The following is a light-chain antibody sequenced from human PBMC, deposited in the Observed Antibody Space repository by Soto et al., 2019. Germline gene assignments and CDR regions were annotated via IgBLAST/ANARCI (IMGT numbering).Light chain of an antibody. CDR1: SSDVGSYNY. Sequence: QSALTQPASVSGSPGQSITISCTGTSSDVGSYNYVSWYQQYPGKAPKLMIYDVSNRPSGVSYRFSGSKSGNTASLTISGLQAEDEADYYCSSYTTISTHVVFGGRTQLTVL. V-gene: IGLV2-14*01. CDR3: SSYTTISTHVV. J-gene: IGLJ2*01. CDR2: DVS.